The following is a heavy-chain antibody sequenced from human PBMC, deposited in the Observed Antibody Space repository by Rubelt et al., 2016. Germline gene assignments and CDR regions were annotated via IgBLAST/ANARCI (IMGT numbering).Heavy chain of an antibody. CDR3: SRELRRPGNYYYYMDV. Sequence: QLQLQESGPGLVKPSETLSLTCTVSGGSISSTNHHWGWIRQPPGKDLEWIGTFYYSGSTYYNPSLKSRVTISVDTSKSQFALRLSSGCDTDRAVYIWSRELRRPGNYYYYMDVWGRGTTVTVSS. CDR1: GGSISSTNHH. CDR2: FYYSGST. V-gene: IGHV4-39*07. J-gene: IGHJ6*03.